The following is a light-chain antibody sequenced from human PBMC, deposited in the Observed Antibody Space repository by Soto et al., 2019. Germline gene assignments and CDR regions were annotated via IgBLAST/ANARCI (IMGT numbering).Light chain of an antibody. V-gene: IGLV1-47*01. Sequence: QPVLTQPPSASGTPGQRVTISCSGSGSNIGSNYVYWYQQLPGTAPKLLIYRNNQRPSGVPDRFSGSKSGTSASLAISGLRSEDEADYYCAARDDSLSSVVFGGGTKLTVL. CDR1: GSNIGSNY. CDR2: RNN. J-gene: IGLJ2*01. CDR3: AARDDSLSSVV.